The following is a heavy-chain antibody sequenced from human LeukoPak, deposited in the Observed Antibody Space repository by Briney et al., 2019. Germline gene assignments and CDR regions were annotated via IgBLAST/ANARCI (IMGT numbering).Heavy chain of an antibody. CDR1: GYSISSGYY. V-gene: IGHV3-33*06. D-gene: IGHD3-22*01. CDR2: IWYDGSNK. Sequence: LSLTCAVSGYSISSGYYWGWIRQPPGKGLEWVAVIWYDGSNKYYADSVKGRFTISRDNSKNTLYLQMNSLRAEDTAVYYCAKDQAHSSGYSGFDYWGQGTLVTVSS. CDR3: AKDQAHSSGYSGFDY. J-gene: IGHJ4*02.